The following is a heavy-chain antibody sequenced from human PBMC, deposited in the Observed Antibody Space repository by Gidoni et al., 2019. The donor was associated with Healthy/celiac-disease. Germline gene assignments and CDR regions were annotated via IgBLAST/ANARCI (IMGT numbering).Heavy chain of an antibody. CDR3: ARGVTVTTFDP. CDR2: ISYDGSNK. D-gene: IGHD4-17*01. CDR1: GFTFSSYA. Sequence: QVQLVESVGCVVQPGRSLRLSCAASGFTFSSYAMHWVRQAPGKGLEWVAVISYDGSNKYYADNSKNTLYLQMNSLRAEDTAVYYCARGVTVTTFDPWGQGTLVTVSS. J-gene: IGHJ5*02. V-gene: IGHV3-30*04.